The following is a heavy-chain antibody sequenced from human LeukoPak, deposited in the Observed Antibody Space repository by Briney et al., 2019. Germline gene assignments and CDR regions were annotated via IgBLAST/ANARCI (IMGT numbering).Heavy chain of an antibody. V-gene: IGHV3-33*06. D-gene: IGHD2-15*01. CDR3: AKDKGGGSWPDAFDI. CDR1: GFTFSSYG. J-gene: IGHJ3*02. CDR2: IWYDGSNK. Sequence: PGGSLRLSCAASGFTFSSYGMHWVRQAPGKGLDGVAVIWYDGSNKYYADSVKGRFTISRDNSKNTLYLQMNSLRAEDTAVYYCAKDKGGGSWPDAFDIWGQGTMVTVSS.